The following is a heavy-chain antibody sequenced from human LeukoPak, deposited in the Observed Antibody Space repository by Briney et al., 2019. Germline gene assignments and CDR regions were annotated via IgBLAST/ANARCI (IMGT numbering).Heavy chain of an antibody. CDR3: ARGAKRYCSSTSCYAEGDFDY. V-gene: IGHV3-30*04. Sequence: PGRSLRLSCAASGFTFSSFAMHWVRPAPGKGLEWVAVISYDGSNKYYADSVKGRFTISRDNSKNTLYLQMNSLRAEDPAVYYCARGAKRYCSSTSCYAEGDFDYWGQGTLVTVSS. CDR1: GFTFSSFA. D-gene: IGHD2-2*01. CDR2: ISYDGSNK. J-gene: IGHJ4*02.